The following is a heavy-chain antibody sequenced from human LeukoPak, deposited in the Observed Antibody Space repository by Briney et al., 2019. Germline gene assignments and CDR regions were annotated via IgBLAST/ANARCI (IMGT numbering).Heavy chain of an antibody. V-gene: IGHV3-74*01. CDR2: INTDGSRT. Sequence: PGGSLRLSCAASGFTFSTFWMRWVRQTPGKGLVWVSRINTDGSRTGYADSVKGRFTISRDNAKNTLYLQMNSLRAEDTAVYYCAREGTYGGSDYWGQGTLVTVSS. J-gene: IGHJ4*02. CDR3: AREGTYGGSDY. D-gene: IGHD4-23*01. CDR1: GFTFSTFW.